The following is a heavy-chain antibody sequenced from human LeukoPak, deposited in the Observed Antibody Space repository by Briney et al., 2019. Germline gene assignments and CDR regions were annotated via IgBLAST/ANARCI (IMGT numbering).Heavy chain of an antibody. CDR3: ARRYRGFFDY. J-gene: IGHJ4*02. D-gene: IGHD3-16*02. V-gene: IGHV4-59*01. CDR1: GGSLSSYF. Sequence: SETLSLTCTVSGGSLSSYFWSWIRLSPGKGLEWIGYIYSSGSTNYNPSLRSRVTISVDTSKRQFSLKVNSVTAADTAVYYCARRYRGFFDYWGQGILVTVSS. CDR2: IYSSGST.